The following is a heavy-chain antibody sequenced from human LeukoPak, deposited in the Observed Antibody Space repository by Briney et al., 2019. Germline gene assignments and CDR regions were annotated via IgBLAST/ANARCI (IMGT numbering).Heavy chain of an antibody. Sequence: GGSLRLSCAASGFTFSSYAMSWVRQAPGKGLEWVSAISGSGGSTYYADSVKGRFTISRDNSKNALFLQMNSLRAEDTAVYYCARARHGDYGFDYWGQGTLVTVSS. V-gene: IGHV3-23*01. J-gene: IGHJ4*02. CDR1: GFTFSSYA. CDR3: ARARHGDYGFDY. D-gene: IGHD4-17*01. CDR2: ISGSGGST.